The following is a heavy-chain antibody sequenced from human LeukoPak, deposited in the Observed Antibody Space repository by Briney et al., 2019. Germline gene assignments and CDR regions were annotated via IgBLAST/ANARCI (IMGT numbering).Heavy chain of an antibody. CDR1: GFTFRDFG. CDR2: IRNDGSKD. D-gene: IGHD6-13*01. V-gene: IGHV3-30*02. J-gene: IGHJ5*02. CDR3: VKGGSSSHNWFDP. Sequence: GGSLRLSCAASGFTFRDFGMHWVRQAPGKGLEWVAFIRNDGSKDYYPDSVKGRFTISRDNSRTTLYLQMHSLRIEDTAVYYCVKGGSSSHNWFDPWGQGILVTVS.